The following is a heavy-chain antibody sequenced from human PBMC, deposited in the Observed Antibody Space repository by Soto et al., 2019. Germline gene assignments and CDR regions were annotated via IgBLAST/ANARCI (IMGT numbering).Heavy chain of an antibody. V-gene: IGHV3-30*18. Sequence: GGSLRLSCAASGFTFSSYGMHWVRQAPGKGLEWVAVISYDGSNKYYADSVKGRFTISRDNSKNTLYLQMNSLRAEDTAVYYCAKDRAGTGLTHFDYWGQGTLVTVSS. CDR1: GFTFSSYG. J-gene: IGHJ4*02. D-gene: IGHD6-19*01. CDR2: ISYDGSNK. CDR3: AKDRAGTGLTHFDY.